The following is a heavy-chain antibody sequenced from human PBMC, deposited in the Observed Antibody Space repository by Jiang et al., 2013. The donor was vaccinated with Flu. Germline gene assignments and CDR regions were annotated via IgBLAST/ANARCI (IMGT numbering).Heavy chain of an antibody. J-gene: IGHJ5*01. CDR1: GGSLSGYY. CDR2: INHSGST. V-gene: IGHV4-34*01. CDR3: ARVRISWFPTIKGSWFDS. D-gene: IGHD6-13*01. Sequence: LLKPSETLSLTCAVSGGSLSGYYWSWIRQPPGKGLEWIGDINHSGSTNYNPSLKSRVTISVDASKNQISLNLSSVSAADMAVYFCARVRISWFPTIKGSWFDSWGQGTLVTVSS.